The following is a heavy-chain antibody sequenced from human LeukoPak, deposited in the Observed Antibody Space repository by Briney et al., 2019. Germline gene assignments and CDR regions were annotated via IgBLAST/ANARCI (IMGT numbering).Heavy chain of an antibody. CDR2: INPNSGGT. V-gene: IGHV1-2*06. D-gene: IGHD2-15*01. CDR1: GYTFTGYY. Sequence: ASVKVSCKASGYTFTGYYMHWVRQAPGQGLEWMGRINPNSGGTNYAQKFQGRVTMTRDTSISTAYMELSRLRSDDTAVYYCARGYCSGGSCYSVENWFDPWGQGTLVTVSS. J-gene: IGHJ5*02. CDR3: ARGYCSGGSCYSVENWFDP.